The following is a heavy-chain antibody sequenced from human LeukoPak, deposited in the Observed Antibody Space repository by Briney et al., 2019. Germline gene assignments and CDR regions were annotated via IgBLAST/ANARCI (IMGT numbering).Heavy chain of an antibody. CDR3: ARSPRGFGADHKNWFDP. CDR2: IYPGDSDT. Sequence: GESLKISCKGSGYSFTSYWISWVRQMPGKGVEWMGIIYPGDSDTRYSPSFQGQVTISADKPISTAYLQWSSLKASDTAMYYCARSPRGFGADHKNWFDPWAREPWSPSPQ. J-gene: IGHJ5*02. V-gene: IGHV5-51*04. CDR1: GYSFTSYW. D-gene: IGHD3-10*01.